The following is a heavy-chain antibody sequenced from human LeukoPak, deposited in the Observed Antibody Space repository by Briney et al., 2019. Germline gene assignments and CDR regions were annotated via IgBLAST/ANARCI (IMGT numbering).Heavy chain of an antibody. CDR1: GFTFSSYG. CDR2: IWYDGSNK. J-gene: IGHJ3*02. Sequence: GGSLRLSCAASGFTFSSYGMHWVCQAPGKGLEWVAVIWYDGSNKYYADSVKGRFTISRDNSKNTLYLQMNSLRAEDTAVYYCARGQAGLDAFDIWGQGTMVTVSS. V-gene: IGHV3-33*01. CDR3: ARGQAGLDAFDI. D-gene: IGHD3/OR15-3a*01.